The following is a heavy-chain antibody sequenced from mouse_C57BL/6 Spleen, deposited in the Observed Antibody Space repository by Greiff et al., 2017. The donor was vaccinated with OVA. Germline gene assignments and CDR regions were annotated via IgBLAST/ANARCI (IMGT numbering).Heavy chain of an antibody. CDR2: INPGSGGT. D-gene: IGHD1-3*01. J-gene: IGHJ4*01. V-gene: IGHV1-54*01. Sequence: QVHVKQSGAELVRPGTSVKVSCKASGYAFTNYLIEWVKQRPGQGLEWIGVINPGSGGTNYNEKFKGKATLTADKSSSTAYMQLSSLTSEDSAVYFCARGIAKGTSTAGAMDYWGQGTSVTVSS. CDR3: ARGIAKGTSTAGAMDY. CDR1: GYAFTNYL.